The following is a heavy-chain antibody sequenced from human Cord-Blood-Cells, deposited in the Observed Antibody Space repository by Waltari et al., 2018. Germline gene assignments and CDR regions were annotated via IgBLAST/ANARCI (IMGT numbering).Heavy chain of an antibody. CDR2: INPNSGGT. CDR1: GYTFTGYK. CDR3: ARGPSSSSSWFDP. J-gene: IGHJ5*02. V-gene: IGHV1-2*04. D-gene: IGHD6-6*01. Sequence: QVQLVQSGAEVKKPGASVKVSCKASGYTFTGYKMQWVRPAPGQGLAWMGWINPNSGGTNYAQKFQGWVTMTRDTSISTAYMELSRLRSDDTAVYYCARGPSSSSSWFDPWGQGTLVTVSS.